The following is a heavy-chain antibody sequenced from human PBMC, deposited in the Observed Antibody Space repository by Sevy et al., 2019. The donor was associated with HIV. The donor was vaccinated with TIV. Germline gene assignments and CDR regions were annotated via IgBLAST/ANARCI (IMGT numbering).Heavy chain of an antibody. Sequence: ASVKVSCKASGGTFSSYAISWVRQAPGQGLEWMGGIIPIFGTANYAQKFQGRVTITADESTSTAYMELSSLRSEDTAVDYCARDILRRDIVVVPAALPEGMDVWGQGTTVTVSS. CDR3: ARDILRRDIVVVPAALPEGMDV. CDR1: GGTFSSYA. J-gene: IGHJ6*02. D-gene: IGHD2-2*01. CDR2: IIPIFGTA. V-gene: IGHV1-69*13.